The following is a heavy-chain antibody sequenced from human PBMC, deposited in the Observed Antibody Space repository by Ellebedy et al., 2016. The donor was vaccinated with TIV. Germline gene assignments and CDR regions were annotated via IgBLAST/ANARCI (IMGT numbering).Heavy chain of an antibody. V-gene: IGHV1-3*04. CDR2: INTDSGYT. CDR1: GYTFTNYA. D-gene: IGHD6-6*01. Sequence: AASVKVSCKASGYTFTNYAMHWVRRAPGQGLAWMGYINTDSGYTKCLQNLQGRVTMTRDTSTSTAYMELRSLRSDDTAVYYCARDRDGSSSSDFQHWGPGTLVTVSS. J-gene: IGHJ1*01. CDR3: ARDRDGSSSSDFQH.